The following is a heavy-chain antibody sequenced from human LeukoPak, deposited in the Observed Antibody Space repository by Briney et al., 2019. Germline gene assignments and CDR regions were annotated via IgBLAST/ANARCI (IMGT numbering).Heavy chain of an antibody. V-gene: IGHV1-2*02. CDR2: INPNSGGT. CDR3: ARDLVPAAIPYYYMDV. J-gene: IGHJ6*03. D-gene: IGHD2-2*01. Sequence: ASVKVSCKASGYTFTGYYMHWVRQAPGQGLEWMGWINPNSGGTNYAQKFQGRVTMTRDTSISTAYMELSRLRSDDTAVYYCARDLVPAAIPYYYMDVWGKGTTVTVPS. CDR1: GYTFTGYY.